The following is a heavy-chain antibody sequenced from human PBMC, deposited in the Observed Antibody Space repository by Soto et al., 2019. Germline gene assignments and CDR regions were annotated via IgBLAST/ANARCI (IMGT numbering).Heavy chain of an antibody. Sequence: GGSLRLSCAASGFTFSSYGMHWVRQAPGKGLEWVAVISYDGSNKYYADSVKGRFTISRDNSKNTLYLQMNSLRAEDTAVYYCAKRRASGSYFDYLGQGTLVTVSS. CDR2: ISYDGSNK. J-gene: IGHJ4*02. D-gene: IGHD1-26*01. CDR3: AKRRASGSYFDY. V-gene: IGHV3-30*18. CDR1: GFTFSSYG.